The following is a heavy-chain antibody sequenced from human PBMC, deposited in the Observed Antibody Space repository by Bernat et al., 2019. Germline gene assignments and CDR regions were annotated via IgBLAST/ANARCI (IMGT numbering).Heavy chain of an antibody. CDR2: ISYDGSIK. V-gene: IGHV3-30-3*01. D-gene: IGHD2-2*01. CDR3: ARDGSYCTSTRCVTVEYFQH. CDR1: EFTFSSYA. J-gene: IGHJ1*01. Sequence: QVQLVESGGGVVQPGRSLRLSCAASEFTFSSYAMHWVRQAPGKGLEWVAVISYDGSIKYYADSVKGRFTISRDNSKNTLYLQMNSLRAEDTAAYYCARDGSYCTSTRCVTVEYFQHRGQGTLVTVSS.